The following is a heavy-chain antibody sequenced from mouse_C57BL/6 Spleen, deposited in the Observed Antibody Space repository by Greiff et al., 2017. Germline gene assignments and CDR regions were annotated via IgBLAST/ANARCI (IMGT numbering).Heavy chain of an antibody. D-gene: IGHD3-3*01. CDR3: AIGGSYAMDY. Sequence: QVQLQQPGAELVMPGASVKLSCKASGYTFTSYWMHWVKQRPGQGLEWIGEIDPSDSYTNYNQKFKGKSTLTVDKSSSTAYMQLSSLTSEDSAVYYCAIGGSYAMDYWGQGTSVTVSS. V-gene: IGHV1-69*01. CDR2: IDPSDSYT. CDR1: GYTFTSYW. J-gene: IGHJ4*01.